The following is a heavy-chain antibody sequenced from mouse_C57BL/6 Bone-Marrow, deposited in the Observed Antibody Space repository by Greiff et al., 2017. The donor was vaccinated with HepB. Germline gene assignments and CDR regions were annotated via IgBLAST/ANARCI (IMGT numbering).Heavy chain of an antibody. D-gene: IGHD2-3*01. V-gene: IGHV7-1*01. Sequence: EVKLVESGGGLVQSGRSLRLSCATSGFTFSDFYMEWVRQAPGKGLEWIAASRNKANDYTTEYSASVKGRFIVSRDTSQSILYLQMNALRAEDTAIYYCARDATYDGYYFDYWGQGTTLTVSS. CDR2: SRNKANDYTT. CDR1: GFTFSDFY. CDR3: ARDATYDGYYFDY. J-gene: IGHJ2*01.